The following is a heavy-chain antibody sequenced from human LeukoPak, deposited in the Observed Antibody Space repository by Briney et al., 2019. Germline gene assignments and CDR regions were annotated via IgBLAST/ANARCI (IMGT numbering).Heavy chain of an antibody. J-gene: IGHJ4*02. CDR3: AKEKENYYDSSGDY. CDR2: ISGSGGST. CDR1: GFTFSSYA. D-gene: IGHD3-22*01. V-gene: IGHV3-23*01. Sequence: GGSLRLSCAASGFTFSSYAMSWVRQAPGKGLEWVSAISGSGGSTYYADSVKGRFTISRDNSKNSLFLQMNSLRAEDTALYYCAKEKENYYDSSGDYWGQGTLVTVSS.